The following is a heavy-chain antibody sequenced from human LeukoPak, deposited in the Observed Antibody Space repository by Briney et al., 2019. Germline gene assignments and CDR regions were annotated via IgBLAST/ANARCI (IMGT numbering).Heavy chain of an antibody. V-gene: IGHV3-66*01. CDR3: AKFTTWILYYFDY. J-gene: IGHJ4*02. CDR2: IYSGGST. Sequence: GGSLRLSCAASGFTVSSNYMSWVRQAPGKGLEWVSVIYSGGSTYYADSVKGRFTISRDNSKNTLYLQMNSLRAEDTAVYYCAKFTTWILYYFDYWGQGTLVTVSS. CDR1: GFTVSSNY. D-gene: IGHD5-18*01.